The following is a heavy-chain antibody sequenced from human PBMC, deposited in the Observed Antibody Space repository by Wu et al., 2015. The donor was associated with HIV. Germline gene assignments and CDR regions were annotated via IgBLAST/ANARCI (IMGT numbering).Heavy chain of an antibody. J-gene: IGHJ4*02. D-gene: IGHD2-21*02. Sequence: QVQLVQSGAEVKKPGSSVKVSCKASGGTFSSYAISWVRQAPGQGLEWMGGIIPIFGTANYAQKFQGRVTITTDESTSTAYMELSSLRSEDTAVYYCARGLDLAYCGGDCYTLDYWGQGTLGHRLL. V-gene: IGHV1-69*05. CDR3: ARGLDLAYCGGDCYTLDY. CDR1: GGTFSSYA. CDR2: IIPIFGTA.